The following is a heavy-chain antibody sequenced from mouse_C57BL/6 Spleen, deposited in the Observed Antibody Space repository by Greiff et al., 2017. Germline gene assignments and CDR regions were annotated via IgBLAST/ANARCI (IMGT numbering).Heavy chain of an antibody. CDR1: GFTFSDYG. J-gene: IGHJ2*01. D-gene: IGHD1-1*01. CDR2: ISSGSSTI. V-gene: IGHV5-17*01. CDR3: ASGGFYGSRRRYFDY. Sequence: VQLKESGGGLVKPGGSLKLSCAASGFTFSDYGMHWVRQAPEKGLEWVAYISSGSSTIYYADTVKGRFTISRDNAKNTLFLQMTSLRSEDTAMYYCASGGFYGSRRRYFDYWGQGTTLTVSS.